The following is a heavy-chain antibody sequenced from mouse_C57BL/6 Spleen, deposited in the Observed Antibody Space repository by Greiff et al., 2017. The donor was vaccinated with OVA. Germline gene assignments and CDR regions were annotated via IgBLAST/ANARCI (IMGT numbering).Heavy chain of an antibody. Sequence: QVQLQQPGAELVRPGSSVKLSCKASGYTFTSYWMHWVKQRPIQGLEWIGNIDPSDSETHYNQKFKDKATLTVDKSSSTAYMQLSSLTSEDSAVYYCARVRGNYEDYFDYWGQGTTLTVSS. CDR2: IDPSDSET. CDR1: GYTFTSYW. V-gene: IGHV1-52*01. J-gene: IGHJ2*01. D-gene: IGHD2-1*01. CDR3: ARVRGNYEDYFDY.